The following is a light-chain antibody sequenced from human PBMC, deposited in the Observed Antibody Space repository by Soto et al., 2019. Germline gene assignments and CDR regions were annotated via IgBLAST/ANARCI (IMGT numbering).Light chain of an antibody. CDR2: EIT. CDR3: SSYSSAIAFV. V-gene: IGLV2-14*03. CDR1: SSDIGAYNY. Sequence: QSALTQPASVSGSPGQSITISCTGTSSDIGAYNYVSWYQQHPGKAPKLMIYEITNRPSGISNRFSGSRSGNTASQSISGLQAEDEADYYCSSYSSAIAFVFGTGTKLTVL. J-gene: IGLJ1*01.